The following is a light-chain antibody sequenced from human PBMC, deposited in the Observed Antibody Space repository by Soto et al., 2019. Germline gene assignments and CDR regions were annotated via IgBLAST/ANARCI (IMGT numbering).Light chain of an antibody. V-gene: IGKV3-20*01. J-gene: IGKJ1*01. Sequence: EIVLTHSPGTLSLSPCDRATLSFRASQTINNRFLAWYQQRPGQAPRLLIYGASSRATGIPDRFSGSGSGTEFSLTISRLEPEDFAVYYCQQYGLSRTFGQGTKVDIK. CDR1: QTINNRF. CDR2: GAS. CDR3: QQYGLSRT.